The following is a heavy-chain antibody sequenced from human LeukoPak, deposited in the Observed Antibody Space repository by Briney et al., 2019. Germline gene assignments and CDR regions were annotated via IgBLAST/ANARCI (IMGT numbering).Heavy chain of an antibody. CDR1: GFTFSSYA. CDR3: ARVGYCSSTSCYDLDY. CDR2: ISGSGGST. Sequence: GGSLRLSCAASGFTFSSYAMSWVRQAPGKGLEWVSAISGSGGSTYYADSVKGRFTISRDNSKNTLYLQMNSLRAEDTAVYYCARVGYCSSTSCYDLDYWGQGTLVTVSS. D-gene: IGHD2-2*01. J-gene: IGHJ4*02. V-gene: IGHV3-23*01.